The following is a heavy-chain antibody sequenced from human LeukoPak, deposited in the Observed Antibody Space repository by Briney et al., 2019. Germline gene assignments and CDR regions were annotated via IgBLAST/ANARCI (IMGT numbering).Heavy chain of an antibody. CDR1: GYTFTGYY. V-gene: IGHV1-2*02. D-gene: IGHD5-12*01. J-gene: IGHJ5*02. CDR2: IHPNGGRS. CDR3: ARSGFHWGLDP. Sequence: ASVKASCKASGYTFTGYYMHWLRQAPGQGLEWMGWIHPNGGRSDYAQNFQDRVTMSRDTAIRTDYMELSRLTSDDTAVYYCARSGFHWGLDPWGQGTLVTVSS.